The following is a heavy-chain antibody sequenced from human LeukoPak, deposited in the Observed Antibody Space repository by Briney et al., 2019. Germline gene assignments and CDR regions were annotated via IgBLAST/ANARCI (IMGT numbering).Heavy chain of an antibody. CDR1: GFTFSSYA. CDR3: ARVGCSGGSCYPDY. V-gene: IGHV4-30-4*08. J-gene: IGHJ4*02. CDR2: IYYGGNT. Sequence: LRLSCAASGFTFSSYAMSWVRQAPGKGLEWIGYIYYGGNTYYNPSLTSRVIISVDTSKNQFSLKLSSVTAADTAVYYCARVGCSGGSCYPDYWGQGTLVTVSS. D-gene: IGHD2-15*01.